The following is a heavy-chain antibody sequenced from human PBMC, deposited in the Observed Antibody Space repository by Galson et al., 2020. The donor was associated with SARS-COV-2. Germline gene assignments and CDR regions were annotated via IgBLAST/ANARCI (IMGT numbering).Heavy chain of an antibody. J-gene: IGHJ6*02. CDR1: GFTFSSYA. Sequence: QAGGSLRLSCAASGFTFSSYAMHWVRQAPGKGLEWVAVISYDGSNKYYADSVKGRFTISRDNSKNTLYLQMNSLRAEDTAVYYCARDLLRLGEFAYGMDVWGQGTTVTVSS. D-gene: IGHD3-16*01. CDR2: ISYDGSNK. V-gene: IGHV3-30*04. CDR3: ARDLLRLGEFAYGMDV.